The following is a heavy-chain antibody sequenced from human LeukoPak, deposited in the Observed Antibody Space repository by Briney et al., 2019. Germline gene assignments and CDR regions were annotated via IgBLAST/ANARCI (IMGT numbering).Heavy chain of an antibody. J-gene: IGHJ3*02. CDR2: ISAYNGNT. CDR3: ARDLPLLFFGEGDVFDI. D-gene: IGHD3-10*01. Sequence: ASLTVSFKASGYTFSNYGISWLRQAPGQGLEWMGWISAYNGNTNYAQKFQGRVTRTTDTSTSTAYMELRSLRSDDTAVYYCARDLPLLFFGEGDVFDIWGQGTMVTVSS. V-gene: IGHV1-18*01. CDR1: GYTFSNYG.